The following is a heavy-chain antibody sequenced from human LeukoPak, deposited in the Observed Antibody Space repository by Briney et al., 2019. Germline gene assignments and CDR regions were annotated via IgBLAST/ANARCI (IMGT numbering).Heavy chain of an antibody. J-gene: IGHJ6*03. CDR3: ARGQLGRPYYYYMDV. Sequence: SETLSLTCTVSGGSISSSSYYWGWIRQPPGKGLEWIGSIYYSGSTYYNPSLKSRVTISVDTSKNQFSLKLSSVTAADTAVYYCARGQLGRPYYYYMDVWGKGTTVTNSS. CDR2: IYYSGST. CDR1: GGSISSSSYY. D-gene: IGHD1-1*01. V-gene: IGHV4-39*01.